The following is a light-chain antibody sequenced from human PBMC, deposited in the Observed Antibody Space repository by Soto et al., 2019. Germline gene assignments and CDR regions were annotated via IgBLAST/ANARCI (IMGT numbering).Light chain of an antibody. CDR1: SSNIGAGSD. J-gene: IGLJ2*01. CDR3: QSYDSSLSGSVV. Sequence: QSVLTQPPSVSGAPGQRVTISCTGSSSNIGAGSDVHWYQQLPGTAPKLLIFDNSNRPSGVPDRISGSRSGTSASLAITGLQAEDEADYYCQSYDSSLSGSVVFGGGTKLTVL. V-gene: IGLV1-40*01. CDR2: DNS.